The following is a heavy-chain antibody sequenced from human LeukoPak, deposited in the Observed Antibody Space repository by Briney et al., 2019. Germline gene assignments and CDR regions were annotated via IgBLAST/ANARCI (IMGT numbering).Heavy chain of an antibody. CDR2: ISGSSHYT. D-gene: IGHD4-17*01. J-gene: IGHJ4*02. CDR3: ARVTLYGESALDY. V-gene: IGHV3-11*06. CDR1: GFTSSDHY. Sequence: PGGSLRLSCAASGFTSSDHYMSWIRQAPGKGLEWVSYISGSSHYTNTADSVKGRFTISRDNAKNSLFLQMNSLRTEDTAVYYCARVTLYGESALDYWGQGALVTVSS.